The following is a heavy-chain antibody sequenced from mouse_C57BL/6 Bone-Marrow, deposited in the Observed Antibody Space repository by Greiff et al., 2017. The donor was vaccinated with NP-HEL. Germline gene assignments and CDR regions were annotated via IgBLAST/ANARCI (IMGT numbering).Heavy chain of an antibody. CDR2: IHPNSGST. V-gene: IGHV1-64*01. D-gene: IGHD2-4*01. Sequence: QVQLQQPGAELVKPGASVKLSYKASGYTFTSYWMHWVKQRPGQGLEWIGMIHPNSGSTNYNEKFKSKATLTVDKSSSTAYMQLSSLTSEDSAVYYCAKVYYDYDGFAYWGQGTLVTVSA. J-gene: IGHJ3*01. CDR1: GYTFTSYW. CDR3: AKVYYDYDGFAY.